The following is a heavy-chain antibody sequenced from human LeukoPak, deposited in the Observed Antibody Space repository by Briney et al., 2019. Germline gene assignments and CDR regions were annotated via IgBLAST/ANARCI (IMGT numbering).Heavy chain of an antibody. Sequence: GRSLRLSCAASGFTFSTYAMHWVRQAPGQGLEWVAVLSYDGSDKYYADSVKGRFTISRDNSKNTLYLQMNSLRGEVTAVYYCAKDQDVAAAGYHFDSWGQGTLLTVSS. CDR2: LSYDGSDK. CDR1: GFTFSTYA. D-gene: IGHD6-13*01. CDR3: AKDQDVAAAGYHFDS. J-gene: IGHJ4*02. V-gene: IGHV3-30*18.